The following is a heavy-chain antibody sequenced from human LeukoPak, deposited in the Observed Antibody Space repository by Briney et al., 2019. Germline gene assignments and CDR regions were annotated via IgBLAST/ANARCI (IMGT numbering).Heavy chain of an antibody. CDR3: ATGGLTTKKLDAFDI. D-gene: IGHD4-11*01. Sequence: GASVTVSCKVFGYTLTELSMHWVRQAPGKGLEWMGGFDPEDGETIYAQKFQGRVTMTEDTSTDTAYMELSSLRSEDTAVYYCATGGLTTKKLDAFDIWGQGTMVTVSS. V-gene: IGHV1-24*01. J-gene: IGHJ3*02. CDR1: GYTLTELS. CDR2: FDPEDGET.